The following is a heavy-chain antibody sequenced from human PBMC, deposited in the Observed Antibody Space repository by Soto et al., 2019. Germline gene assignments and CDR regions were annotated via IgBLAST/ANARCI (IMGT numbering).Heavy chain of an antibody. J-gene: IGHJ4*02. Sequence: QVQLQESGPGRVKPSQTLSLSCTVSGGSISSRGYYWRWIRQPPGKGLEWIGYLFYSGGTHYNPSLKPRVTMSLDTSKNQFSLRLTAVPASDTAVYFCATMHEYGDYAPFDNWGQGTLVTVAT. V-gene: IGHV4-30-4*01. CDR1: GGSISSRGYY. CDR3: ATMHEYGDYAPFDN. D-gene: IGHD4-17*01. CDR2: LFYSGGT.